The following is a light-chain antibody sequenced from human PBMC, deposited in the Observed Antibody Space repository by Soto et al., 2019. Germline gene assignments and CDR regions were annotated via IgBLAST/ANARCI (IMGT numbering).Light chain of an antibody. Sequence: EIVFTQSPVTLSFSPGERATLSCRASQSVSNYLAWYQQKPGQAPRLLIYDASNRATGIPARFSGSGSGTDFTLTISSLEPEDFVVYYCQQRSDWPSYTFGQGTKVDIK. CDR2: DAS. CDR3: QQRSDWPSYT. V-gene: IGKV3-11*01. CDR1: QSVSNY. J-gene: IGKJ2*01.